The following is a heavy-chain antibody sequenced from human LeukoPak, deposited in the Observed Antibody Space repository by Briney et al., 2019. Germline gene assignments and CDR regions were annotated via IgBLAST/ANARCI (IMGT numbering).Heavy chain of an antibody. CDR3: VRDRTKYCSSTSCPLDY. J-gene: IGHJ4*02. CDR2: INPYSGGT. Sequence: ASVKVSCKASGYTFTGYYLHWVRQTPGQGLEWMGWINPYSGGTNYAQKFQGRVTMTRDTSISTAYMELSRLRSDDTAVYYCVRDRTKYCSSTSCPLDYWGQGTLVTVSS. D-gene: IGHD2-2*01. CDR1: GYTFTGYY. V-gene: IGHV1-2*02.